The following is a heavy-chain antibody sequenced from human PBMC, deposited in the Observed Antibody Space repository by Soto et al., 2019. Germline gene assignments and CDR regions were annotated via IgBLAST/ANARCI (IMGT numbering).Heavy chain of an antibody. V-gene: IGHV4-61*01. Sequence: PSETLSLTCTVSGGSVSSGSYYWSWIRQPPGKGLEWIGYIYYSGSTNYNPSLKSRVAISVDTSKNQFSLKLSSVTAADTAVYYCARDRAGTTDYWGQGTLVTVSS. CDR1: GGSVSSGSYY. CDR3: ARDRAGTTDY. CDR2: IYYSGST. D-gene: IGHD1-7*01. J-gene: IGHJ4*02.